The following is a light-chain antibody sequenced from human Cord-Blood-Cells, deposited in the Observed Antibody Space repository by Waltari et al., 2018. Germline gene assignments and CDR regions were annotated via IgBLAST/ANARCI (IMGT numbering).Light chain of an antibody. CDR1: QSVSSY. V-gene: IGKV3-11*01. CDR2: DAS. J-gene: IGKJ1*01. CDR3: QQRSNWT. Sequence: EIVLTQSPATLSLSPGERATLSCRASQSVSSYLTWYQQKPGQAPRLLIYDASNRATGSPARFSGSGSGTDFTLTISSLEPEDFAVYYCQQRSNWTFGQGTKVEIK.